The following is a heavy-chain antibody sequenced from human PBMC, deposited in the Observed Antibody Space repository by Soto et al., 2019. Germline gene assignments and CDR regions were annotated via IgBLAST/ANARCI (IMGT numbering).Heavy chain of an antibody. CDR3: ARLAAADFYWYFDL. Sequence: GASVKVSCKASGGTFSSYAISWVRQAPGQGLGWMGGIIPIFGTANYAQKFQGRVTITADESTSTAYMELSSLRSEDTAVYYCARLAAADFYWYFDLWGRGTLVTVSS. J-gene: IGHJ2*01. D-gene: IGHD6-13*01. CDR1: GGTFSSYA. V-gene: IGHV1-69*13. CDR2: IIPIFGTA.